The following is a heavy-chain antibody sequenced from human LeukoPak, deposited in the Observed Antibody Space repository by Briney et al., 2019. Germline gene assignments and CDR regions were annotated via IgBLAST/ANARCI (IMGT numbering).Heavy chain of an antibody. D-gene: IGHD2-8*01. CDR1: GFTFSSYS. J-gene: IGHJ4*02. Sequence: GGSLRLSCAASGFTFSSYSMNWVRQAPGKGLEWGSYISSSSSTIFYADSVKGRFTISRDNAKNSLYLQMNSLRDEDTAVYYCAREYVGYFDYWGQGTLVTVSS. V-gene: IGHV3-48*02. CDR2: ISSSSSTI. CDR3: AREYVGYFDY.